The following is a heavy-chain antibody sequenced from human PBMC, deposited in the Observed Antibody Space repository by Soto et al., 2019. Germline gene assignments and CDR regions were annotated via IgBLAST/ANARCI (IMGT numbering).Heavy chain of an antibody. Sequence: ASVKVSCKASGYTFTSYGVSWVRQAPGQGHEWIGWIRAYNGNTNYAQKLQGRVTMTTDTSTSTAYMELRSLRSDDMVVFYFVISYSDILTGFSTADYWGQGTLVTVSS. J-gene: IGHJ4*02. CDR3: VISYSDILTGFSTADY. V-gene: IGHV1-18*03. CDR1: GYTFTSYG. CDR2: IRAYNGNT. D-gene: IGHD3-9*01.